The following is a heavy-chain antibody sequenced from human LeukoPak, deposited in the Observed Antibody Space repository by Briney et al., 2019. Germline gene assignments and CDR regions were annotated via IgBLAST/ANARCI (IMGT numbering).Heavy chain of an antibody. J-gene: IGHJ3*02. CDR2: MNPNSGNT. CDR3: ARAMTTVPRGDDAFDI. Sequence: GASVKVSCKASGYTFTSYDINWVRQATGQGLEWMGWMNPNSGNTGYAQKFQGRVTMTRNTSTSTAYMELSSLRSEDTAVYYCARAMTTVPRGDDAFDIWGQGTMVTVSS. CDR1: GYTFTSYD. V-gene: IGHV1-8*01. D-gene: IGHD4-17*01.